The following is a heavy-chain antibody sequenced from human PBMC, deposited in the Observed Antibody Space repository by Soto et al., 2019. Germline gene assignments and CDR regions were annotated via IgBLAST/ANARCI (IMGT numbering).Heavy chain of an antibody. CDR1: GFTFGLYA. Sequence: GSLSLSCAASGFTFGLYAMRWVRQSPGKGLGWVSVISGRGEKTYYADSVKGRFTISRDNSKNTVFLQMNSLSAEDTAVYYCAVPLNRGADCTDLFYGMDVWGQGATVTVSS. J-gene: IGHJ6*02. CDR3: AVPLNRGADCTDLFYGMDV. V-gene: IGHV3-23*01. CDR2: ISGRGEKT. D-gene: IGHD2-21*02.